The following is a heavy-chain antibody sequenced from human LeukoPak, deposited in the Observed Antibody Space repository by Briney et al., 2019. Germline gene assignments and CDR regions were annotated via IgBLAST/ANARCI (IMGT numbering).Heavy chain of an antibody. D-gene: IGHD3-10*01. V-gene: IGHV4-39*07. CDR2: ISYNGIP. Sequence: SENLSLTCTVSGGSISGGRYYLAWIRQPPGKGLEWIASISYNGIPYYNPSLKSRVTISVDTSKNQFSLELTSVTAADTAVYYCARGYYGSGSYFGAFDIWGQGTMVTVSS. CDR1: GGSISGGRYY. J-gene: IGHJ3*02. CDR3: ARGYYGSGSYFGAFDI.